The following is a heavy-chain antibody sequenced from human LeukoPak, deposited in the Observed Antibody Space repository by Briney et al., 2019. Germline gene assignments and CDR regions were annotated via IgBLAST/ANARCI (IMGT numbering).Heavy chain of an antibody. CDR2: IYHSGST. Sequence: PSQTLSLTCAVSGGSISSGGYSWSWIRQPPGTGLEWIGYIYHSGSTYYNPSLKSRVTISVDRSKNQFSVKLSSVTAADTAVYYCARTYPNSGSVDYWGQGTLVTVSS. V-gene: IGHV4-30-2*01. CDR3: ARTYPNSGSVDY. CDR1: GGSISSGGYS. D-gene: IGHD1-26*01. J-gene: IGHJ4*02.